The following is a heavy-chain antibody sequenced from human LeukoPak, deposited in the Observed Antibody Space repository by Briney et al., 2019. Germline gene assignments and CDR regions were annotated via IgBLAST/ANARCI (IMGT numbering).Heavy chain of an antibody. CDR3: ARDWGAAGLWDY. Sequence: GGSLRLSCAASGFTFGSYWMSWVRQAPGKGLEWVANIKEDGSEKDYVDSVKGRFTISRDNAKNSLYLQMNSLRAEDTAIYYCARDWGAAGLWDYWGQGTLVTVSS. V-gene: IGHV3-7*05. CDR2: IKEDGSEK. D-gene: IGHD6-13*01. CDR1: GFTFGSYW. J-gene: IGHJ4*02.